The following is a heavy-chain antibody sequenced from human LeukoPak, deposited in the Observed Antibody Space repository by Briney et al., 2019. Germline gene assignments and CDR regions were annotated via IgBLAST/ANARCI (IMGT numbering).Heavy chain of an antibody. V-gene: IGHV3-9*01. Sequence: GGSLRLSCAASGLTFDDYAMHWVRQAPGKGLEWVSGISWNSGSIGYADSVKGRFTISRDNAKNSLYLQMNSLRAEDTALYYCAKGRDKYQLLSKNWFDPWGQGTLVTVSS. CDR2: ISWNSGSI. D-gene: IGHD2-2*01. CDR1: GLTFDDYA. J-gene: IGHJ5*02. CDR3: AKGRDKYQLLSKNWFDP.